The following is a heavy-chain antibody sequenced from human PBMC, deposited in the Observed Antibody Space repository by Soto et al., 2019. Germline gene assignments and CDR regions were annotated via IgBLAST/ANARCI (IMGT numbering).Heavy chain of an antibody. Sequence: QVQLQESGPGLVKPSQTLSLTCTVSGGSISSGGYYWSWIRQHPGKGLEWIGYIYYSGSTYYNPSLKSRVTISVDTSKNQFSLKLSSVTAADTAVYYCARDRWLLGSGSYEGTDYYYGMDVWGQGTTVTVSS. D-gene: IGHD1-26*01. CDR1: GGSISSGGYY. CDR2: IYYSGST. J-gene: IGHJ6*02. CDR3: ARDRWLLGSGSYEGTDYYYGMDV. V-gene: IGHV4-31*03.